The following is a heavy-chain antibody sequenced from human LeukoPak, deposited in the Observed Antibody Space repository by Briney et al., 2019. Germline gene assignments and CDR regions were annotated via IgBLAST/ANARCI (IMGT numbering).Heavy chain of an antibody. D-gene: IGHD5-24*01. Sequence: SVRVSCKASGGTFSSYAISWVRQAPGQGLEWMGGIIPIFGTANYAQKFQGRVTITADESTSTAYMELSSLRSEDTAVYCCARYGDEGFDYWGQGTLVTVSS. V-gene: IGHV1-69*13. CDR2: IIPIFGTA. J-gene: IGHJ4*02. CDR1: GGTFSSYA. CDR3: ARYGDEGFDY.